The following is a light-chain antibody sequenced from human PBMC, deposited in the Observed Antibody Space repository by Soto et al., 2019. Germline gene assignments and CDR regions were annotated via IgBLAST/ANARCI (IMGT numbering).Light chain of an antibody. CDR2: GAS. J-gene: IGKJ3*01. V-gene: IGKV3-20*01. CDR1: QSVSNSY. Sequence: EIELTQSPGTLSLSPGERATLSCRASQSVSNSYLAWYQQKPGQAPRLLIYGASTRATGISDRFSGSGSGTDFTLIISRLEPEDFAVYYCQQYGSSVFTFCPGTKVDIK. CDR3: QQYGSSVFT.